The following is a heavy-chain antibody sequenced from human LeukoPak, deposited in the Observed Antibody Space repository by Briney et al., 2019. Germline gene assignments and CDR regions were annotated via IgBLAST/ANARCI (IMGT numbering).Heavy chain of an antibody. CDR1: GFTFSSYW. V-gene: IGHV3-74*01. J-gene: IGHJ4*02. D-gene: IGHD6-19*01. CDR3: ALCSLRYSSGWYVFDY. Sequence: GGSLRLSCAASGFTFSSYWMHWVRQAPGKGLVWVSRINSDGSSTTYADSVKGRFTISRDNAKNTLCLQMNSLRAEDTAVYYCALCSLRYSSGWYVFDYWGQGTLVTVSS. CDR2: INSDGSST.